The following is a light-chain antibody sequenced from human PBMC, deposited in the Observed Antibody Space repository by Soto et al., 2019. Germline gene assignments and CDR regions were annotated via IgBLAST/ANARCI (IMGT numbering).Light chain of an antibody. J-gene: IGKJ3*01. CDR1: ESVHRN. CDR2: YAS. Sequence: EMVMTQSPATLSVSPGERVTLSCRASESVHRNLAWYQQKPGQGPSLLIYYASTRATGVPDRFTGSGSGNEFTLTISSLQSEDFGVYHCQHYRNWPPTFGPGTKVEIK. CDR3: QHYRNWPPT. V-gene: IGKV3-15*01.